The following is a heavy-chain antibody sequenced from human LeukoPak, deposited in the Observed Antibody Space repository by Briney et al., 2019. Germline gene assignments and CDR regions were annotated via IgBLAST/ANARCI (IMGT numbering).Heavy chain of an antibody. CDR3: ARGNSGSYSQDWFDP. CDR2: ISSSGSTI. D-gene: IGHD1-26*01. J-gene: IGHJ5*02. CDR1: GFTFSSYG. Sequence: GGSLRLSCAASGFTFSSYGMSWVRQAPEKGLEWVSYISSSGSTIYYADSVKGRFTISGDNAKNSLYLQMNSLRPEDMALYYCARGNSGSYSQDWFDPWGQGTLVTVSS. V-gene: IGHV3-48*04.